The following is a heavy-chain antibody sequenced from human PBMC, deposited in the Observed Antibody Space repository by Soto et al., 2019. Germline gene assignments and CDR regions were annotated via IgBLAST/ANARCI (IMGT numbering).Heavy chain of an antibody. J-gene: IGHJ4*02. D-gene: IGHD2-15*01. CDR3: ATTPDRTHCSSGSCNNY. V-gene: IGHV3-23*01. CDR2: ISGSGGST. CDR1: GFTFSSYA. Sequence: PGGSLRLSCAASGFTFSSYAMSWVRQAPGKGLEWVSAISGSGGSTYYADSVKGRFTISRDNSKNTLYLQMNSLRAEDTAVYYCATTPDRTHCSSGSCNNYWGQGTLVTVSS.